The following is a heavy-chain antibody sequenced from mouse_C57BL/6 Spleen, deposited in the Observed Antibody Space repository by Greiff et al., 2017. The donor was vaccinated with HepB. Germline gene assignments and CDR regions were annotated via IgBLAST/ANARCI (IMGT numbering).Heavy chain of an antibody. J-gene: IGHJ2*01. CDR1: GYTFTSYW. Sequence: QVQLQQPGAELVKPGASVKLSCKASGYTFTSYWMHWVKQRPGQGLEWIGMIHPNSGSTNYNEKFKSKATLTVDKSSSTAYMQLSSLTSEDSAVYYCARRRLPSGSSHYFDYWGQGTTLTVSS. D-gene: IGHD1-1*01. V-gene: IGHV1-64*01. CDR2: IHPNSGST. CDR3: ARRRLPSGSSHYFDY.